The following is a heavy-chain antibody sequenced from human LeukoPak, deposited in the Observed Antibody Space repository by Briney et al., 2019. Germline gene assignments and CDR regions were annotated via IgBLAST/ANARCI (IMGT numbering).Heavy chain of an antibody. CDR1: GFTFSSFS. CDR2: IIVGGAT. CDR3: AKGSVGNADFAS. J-gene: IGHJ4*02. D-gene: IGHD6-25*01. Sequence: GGSQRLSCAASGFTFSSFSMTWVRQAPGKGLGWVSSIIVGGATYYADSVKGRFTISRDSFRGTLFLQMDSLRVEDTAVYFCAKGSVGNADFASWGQGALVTVSS. V-gene: IGHV3-23*01.